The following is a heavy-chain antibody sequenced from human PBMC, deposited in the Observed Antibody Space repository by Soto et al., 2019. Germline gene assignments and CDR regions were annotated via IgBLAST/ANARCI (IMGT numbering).Heavy chain of an antibody. J-gene: IGHJ4*01. CDR1: GFTFSSYG. CDR3: AKSLVRGNNRDDSLDY. Sequence: QVQLVESGGGVVQPGTSLRLSCEASGFTFSSYGMQWVRQAPGKGLEGVALISHDGRNKYYADSVKGRFTISSDNSKNNVYLQMHSLRVADRSVFYCAKSLVRGNNRDDSLDYWGHGTLVTVSS. CDR2: ISHDGRNK. D-gene: IGHD1-26*01. V-gene: IGHV3-30*18.